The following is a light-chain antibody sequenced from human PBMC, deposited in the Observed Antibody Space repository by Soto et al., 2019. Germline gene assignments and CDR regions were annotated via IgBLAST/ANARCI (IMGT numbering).Light chain of an antibody. J-gene: IGLJ2*01. CDR1: SSDVGAYAY. CDR2: EVS. CDR3: SSYAGSNNVV. Sequence: QSALTQPPSASGSPGQSVTISCTGTSSDVGAYAYVSWYQQHPGKAPKLMIYEVSKRPSGVPDRFSGSKSGNMASLTVSGLQAEDEADYYCSSYAGSNNVVFGGGTKLPS. V-gene: IGLV2-8*01.